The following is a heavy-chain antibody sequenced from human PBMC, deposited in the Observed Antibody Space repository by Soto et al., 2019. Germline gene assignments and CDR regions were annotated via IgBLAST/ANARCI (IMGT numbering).Heavy chain of an antibody. V-gene: IGHV1-69*01. CDR2: IIPILGTA. Sequence: QVQLVQSGAEVKKPGSSVKVSCKASGGTFSSYAISWLRQAPGQGLEWMGGIIPILGTANYAQKFQGRVTITADESTSTAYMELSSLRSEDRAVYYCARDLMTTVTTNWFDPWGQGTLVTVSS. J-gene: IGHJ5*02. CDR1: GGTFSSYA. CDR3: ARDLMTTVTTNWFDP. D-gene: IGHD4-4*01.